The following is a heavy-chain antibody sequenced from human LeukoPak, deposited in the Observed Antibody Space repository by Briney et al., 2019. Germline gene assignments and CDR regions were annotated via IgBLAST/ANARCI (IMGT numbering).Heavy chain of an antibody. CDR3: ARDVKYVTWD. D-gene: IGHD3-10*02. V-gene: IGHV3-23*03. CDR1: GFSFSNYE. CDR2: IESGGART. J-gene: IGHJ4*02. Sequence: PGGSLRLSCAGSGFSFSNYEMSWVRQAPGKGLEWVSVIESGGARTYYVDSVKGRFTISRDNSKNSLYLHMSNLRAEDTAVYYCARDVKYVTWDWGQGTLVTVSS.